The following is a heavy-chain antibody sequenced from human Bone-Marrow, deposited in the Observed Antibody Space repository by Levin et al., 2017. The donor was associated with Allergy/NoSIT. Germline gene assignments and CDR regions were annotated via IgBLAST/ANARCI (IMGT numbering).Heavy chain of an antibody. J-gene: IGHJ6*02. Sequence: PGGSLRLSCAASRFTFNKFGMNWVRQAPGKGLEWVSSISSSSSHVYYADSVKGRFTISRDHRKNSLYLQMNSLRVEDTAVYYCARDRTYGILRNYGMDVWGQGTTVTVSS. D-gene: IGHD4-17*01. CDR1: RFTFNKFG. CDR2: ISSSSSHV. CDR3: ARDRTYGILRNYGMDV. V-gene: IGHV3-21*01.